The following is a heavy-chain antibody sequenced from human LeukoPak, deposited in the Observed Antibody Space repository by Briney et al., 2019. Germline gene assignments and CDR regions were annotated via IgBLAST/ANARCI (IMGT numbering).Heavy chain of an antibody. J-gene: IGHJ4*02. CDR3: ARWAQPRYSGSYYISNYYFDY. Sequence: GGSLRLSCAASGFTFSSYAMSWVRQAPGKGLEWVSSISRGSDHIFYADSMKGRFTISRDNSKNTLYLQMNSLRAEDTAVYYCARWAQPRYSGSYYISNYYFDYWGQGTLVTVSS. CDR2: ISRGSDHI. V-gene: IGHV3-21*01. D-gene: IGHD1-26*01. CDR1: GFTFSSYA.